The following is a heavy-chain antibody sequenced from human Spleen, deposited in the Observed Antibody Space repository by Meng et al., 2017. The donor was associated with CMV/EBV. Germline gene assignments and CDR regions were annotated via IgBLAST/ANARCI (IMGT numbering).Heavy chain of an antibody. D-gene: IGHD2-2*01. V-gene: IGHV4-4*01. J-gene: IGHJ5*02. CDR1: ISSNMW. CDR2: VHESGST. Sequence: ISSNMWCSGGREPGGKGLEWSGQVHESGSTRYSPSLRGVVITAIDKSKHQFFLKLNSLTAADTAVYFCARGGQDVYCSSIDCINWFAPWGRGTLVTVSS. CDR3: ARGGQDVYCSSIDCINWFAP.